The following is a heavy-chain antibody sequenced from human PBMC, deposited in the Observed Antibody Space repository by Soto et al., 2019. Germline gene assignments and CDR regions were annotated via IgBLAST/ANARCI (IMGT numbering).Heavy chain of an antibody. CDR1: GASVRDQY. Sequence: QVQLQESGPRLVNPAETLSLTCTVSGASVRDQYWTWIRQPPGKRLEFIGYIFSVVRTKYNPSLESRVTISVDTSKNQFSLRLTSVAATDTAAYYCARTLDYGHMDVWGKGTTVTVSS. CDR2: IFSVVRT. J-gene: IGHJ6*03. V-gene: IGHV4-59*02. CDR3: ARTLDYGHMDV. D-gene: IGHD3-16*01.